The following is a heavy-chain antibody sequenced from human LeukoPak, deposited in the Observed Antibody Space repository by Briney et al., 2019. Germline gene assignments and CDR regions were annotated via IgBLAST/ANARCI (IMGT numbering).Heavy chain of an antibody. D-gene: IGHD3-3*01. Sequence: ASVKVSCKASGYTFTGYYMHWVRQAPGQGLEWMRWINPNSGGTNYAQKFQGRVTMTRDTSISTAYMELSRLRSDDTAVYYCARVLRFLEWFGNADYWGQGTLVTVSS. CDR3: ARVLRFLEWFGNADY. V-gene: IGHV1-2*02. CDR2: INPNSGGT. CDR1: GYTFTGYY. J-gene: IGHJ4*02.